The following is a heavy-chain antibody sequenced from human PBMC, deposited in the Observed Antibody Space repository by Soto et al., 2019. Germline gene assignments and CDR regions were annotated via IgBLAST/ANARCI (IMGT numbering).Heavy chain of an antibody. CDR3: AHTISSGWYGTY. Sequence: QITLKESGPTLVKPTQTLTLTCTFSGFSHSTSGVGVGWIRQPPGKALEWLALIYWDDDKRYSPSLKSRLTITKDTSKNQVVLTMTNMDPVDTATYYCAHTISSGWYGTYWGQGTLVTVSS. D-gene: IGHD6-19*01. CDR1: GFSHSTSGVG. J-gene: IGHJ4*02. V-gene: IGHV2-5*02. CDR2: IYWDDDK.